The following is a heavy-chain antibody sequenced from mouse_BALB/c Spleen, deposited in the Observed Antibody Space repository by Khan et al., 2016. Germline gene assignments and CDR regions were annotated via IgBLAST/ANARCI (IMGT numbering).Heavy chain of an antibody. CDR3: ARSTMSTLYAMDY. Sequence: VQLQESGAELAKPGASVKMSCKASGYTFTSYWMHWVKQRPGQGLEWIGYINPSTGYTEYNQKFKDKATLTADKSSSTAYMQLSSLTSEDSAVYYCARSTMSTLYAMDYWGQGTSVTVSS. V-gene: IGHV1-7*01. J-gene: IGHJ4*01. D-gene: IGHD2-4*01. CDR1: GYTFTSYW. CDR2: INPSTGYT.